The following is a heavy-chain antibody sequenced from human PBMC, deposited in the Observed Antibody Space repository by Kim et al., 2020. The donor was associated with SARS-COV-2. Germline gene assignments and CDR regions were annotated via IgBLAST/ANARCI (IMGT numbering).Heavy chain of an antibody. CDR1: GFTFSDHY. Sequence: GGSLRLSCAASGFTFSDHYMDWVRQAPGKGLEWVGRTRNKANSYTTEYAASVKGGFTISRDDSKNSLYLQMNSLKTEDTAVYYCARGFYGDYDYWGQGTLVTVSS. V-gene: IGHV3-72*01. J-gene: IGHJ4*02. D-gene: IGHD4-17*01. CDR2: TRNKANSYTT. CDR3: ARGFYGDYDY.